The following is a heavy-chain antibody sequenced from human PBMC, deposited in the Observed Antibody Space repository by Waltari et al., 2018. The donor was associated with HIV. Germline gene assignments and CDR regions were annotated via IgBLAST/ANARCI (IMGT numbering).Heavy chain of an antibody. J-gene: IGHJ5*02. Sequence: QVRLHQWGAGLLKPSDTLSLPCAVYGESLSGYYLAWIRQPPGKGLQWIGDIEDSGSDHHDPSLKSRVAMSVDTYNNQFSLKLRSVTAADTAVYYCAKKDLFGGTRGWFDPWGQGTSVVFSS. CDR1: GESLSGYY. V-gene: IGHV4-34*01. CDR3: AKKDLFGGTRGWFDP. D-gene: IGHD3-10*01. CDR2: IEDSGSD.